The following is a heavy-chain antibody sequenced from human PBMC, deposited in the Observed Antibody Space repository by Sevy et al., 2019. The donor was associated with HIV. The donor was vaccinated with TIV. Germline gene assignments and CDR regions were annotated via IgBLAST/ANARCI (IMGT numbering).Heavy chain of an antibody. D-gene: IGHD5-18*01. V-gene: IGHV3-13*01. CDR2: IGTAGDT. Sequence: GGSLRLSCAASGFTFSSYDMHWVRQATGKGLEWVSAIGTAGDTYYPGSVKGRFTISRENAKNSLYLQMNSLRAGDTAVYYCAREGMSGGYSYGYYYYGMDVWGQGTTVTVSS. CDR3: AREGMSGGYSYGYYYYGMDV. J-gene: IGHJ6*02. CDR1: GFTFSSYD.